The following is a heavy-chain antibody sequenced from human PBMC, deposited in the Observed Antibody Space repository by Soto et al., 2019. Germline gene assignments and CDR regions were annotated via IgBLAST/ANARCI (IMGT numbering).Heavy chain of an antibody. CDR2: MNPNSGNT. CDR1: GYTFTSYD. J-gene: IGHJ4*02. D-gene: IGHD3-10*01. Sequence: QVQLVQSGAEVKKPGASVKVSCKASGYTFTSYDINWVRQATGQGLEWMGWMNPNSGNTGYAQKFQGRVTMTRHTTIHTADMELSSLRSEDTAVYYCARSLSMVRGVGEYYFDYWGQGTLVTVSS. V-gene: IGHV1-8*01. CDR3: ARSLSMVRGVGEYYFDY.